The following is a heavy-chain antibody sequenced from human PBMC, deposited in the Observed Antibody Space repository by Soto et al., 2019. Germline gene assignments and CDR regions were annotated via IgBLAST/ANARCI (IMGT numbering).Heavy chain of an antibody. Sequence: SETPSLTCTVSGGSISSGDYYWSWIRQPPGKGLEWIGYIYYSGSTYYNPSLKSRVTISVDTSKNQFSLKLSSVTAADTAVYYCARYYYGSGRAPAFDYWGQGTLVTVSS. CDR3: ARYYYGSGRAPAFDY. J-gene: IGHJ4*02. V-gene: IGHV4-30-4*01. CDR1: GGSISSGDYY. D-gene: IGHD3-10*01. CDR2: IYYSGST.